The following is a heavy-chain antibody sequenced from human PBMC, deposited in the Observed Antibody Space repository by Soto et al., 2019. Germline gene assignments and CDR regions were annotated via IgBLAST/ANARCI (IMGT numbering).Heavy chain of an antibody. D-gene: IGHD3-16*02. V-gene: IGHV3-30*18. Sequence: GSLRLSCAASGFTFSSYGMHWVRQAPGRGLEWVAVISYDGSNKYYADSVKGRFTISRDNSKNTLYLQMNSLRAEDTAVYYCAKDIGLRLGELSLNFDYWGQGTLVTVSS. CDR2: ISYDGSNK. CDR3: AKDIGLRLGELSLNFDY. CDR1: GFTFSSYG. J-gene: IGHJ4*02.